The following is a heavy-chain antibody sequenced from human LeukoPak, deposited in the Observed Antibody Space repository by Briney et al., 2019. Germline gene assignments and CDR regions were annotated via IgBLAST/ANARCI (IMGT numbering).Heavy chain of an antibody. Sequence: SETLSLPRAVYGGSFSGYYWSWIRQPPGKGLEWIGEINHSGSTNYNPSLKSRVTISVDTSKNQFSLKLSSVTAADTAVYYCARYRGDIVVVVAATRGYYFDYWGQGTLDTVSS. V-gene: IGHV4-34*01. CDR2: INHSGST. CDR3: ARYRGDIVVVVAATRGYYFDY. J-gene: IGHJ4*02. D-gene: IGHD2-15*01. CDR1: GGSFSGYY.